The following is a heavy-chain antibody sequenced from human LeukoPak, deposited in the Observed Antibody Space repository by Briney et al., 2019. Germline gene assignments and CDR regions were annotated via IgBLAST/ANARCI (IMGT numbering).Heavy chain of an antibody. CDR3: AREGPAATGYYFYYMDV. CDR1: GYTFTGYY. D-gene: IGHD6-13*01. J-gene: IGHJ6*03. Sequence: ASVKVSCKASGYTFTGYYMHWVRQAPGQGLEWMGWINPNSGGTNYAQKFQGRVTMTRDTSISTAYMELSRLRSDDTAVYYCAREGPAATGYYFYYMDVWGKGTTVTISS. CDR2: INPNSGGT. V-gene: IGHV1-2*02.